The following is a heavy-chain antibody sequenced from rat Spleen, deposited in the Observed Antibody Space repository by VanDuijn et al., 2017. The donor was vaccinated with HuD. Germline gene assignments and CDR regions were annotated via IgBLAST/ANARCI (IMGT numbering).Heavy chain of an antibody. J-gene: IGHJ2*01. CDR3: ARHVGAKGFDY. CDR2: ISYDGSGT. Sequence: EVQLVESGGGLVQPGRSLKLSCAASGFTFSDYNMAWVRQGPKKGLEWVATISYDGSGTYYRDSVQGRFTISRDNAQNTLYLQMDRLRSEDSAPYYCARHVGAKGFDYWGQGVMFTVSS. V-gene: IGHV5-7*01. CDR1: GFTFSDYN. D-gene: IGHD3-1*01.